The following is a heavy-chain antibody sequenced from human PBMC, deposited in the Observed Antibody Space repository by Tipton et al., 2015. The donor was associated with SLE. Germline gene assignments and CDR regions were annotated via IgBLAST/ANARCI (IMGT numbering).Heavy chain of an antibody. Sequence: TLSLTCSVSGGSINRDDSYWTWIRQHPEKGLEWIGYISYTGTTSSNPSLKSRLSISVDTSKNQFSLKLSSVTAADTAVYYCAKDRQPPGGLQLLPLDALDIWGPGSLVTVSS. J-gene: IGHJ3*02. CDR3: AKDRQPPGGLQLLPLDALDI. D-gene: IGHD2-15*01. V-gene: IGHV4-31*03. CDR1: GGSINRDDSY. CDR2: ISYTGTT.